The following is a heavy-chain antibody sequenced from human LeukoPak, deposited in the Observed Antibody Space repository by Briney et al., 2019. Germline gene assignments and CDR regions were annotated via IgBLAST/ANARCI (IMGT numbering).Heavy chain of an antibody. CDR1: GFTFSSYA. Sequence: VQLGGSLRLSCAASGFTFSSYAMSWVRQTPGKGLEWVATMRGSGGQTYHADPVKGRFTISRDNSKNTVYLQMNNLRAEDTAVYHCAKDLQGNGGLGVFGIWGQGTMVTVSS. CDR3: AKDLQGNGGLGVFGI. J-gene: IGHJ3*02. D-gene: IGHD3-16*01. CDR2: MRGSGGQT. V-gene: IGHV3-23*01.